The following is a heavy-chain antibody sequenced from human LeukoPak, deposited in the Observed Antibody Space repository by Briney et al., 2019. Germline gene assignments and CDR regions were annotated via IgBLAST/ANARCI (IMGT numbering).Heavy chain of an antibody. D-gene: IGHD5/OR15-5a*01. CDR2: IYYSGNT. Sequence: SETLSLTCTVSGASISSDDYFWGWIRQPPGKGLEWIATIYYSGNTYYNPSLSSRVTISADSSENQFSLRLRSVTAADAAVYFCARTRGRVSKTDFDSWGQGTLVTVSS. CDR1: GASISSDDYF. V-gene: IGHV4-39*07. CDR3: ARTRGRVSKTDFDS. J-gene: IGHJ4*02.